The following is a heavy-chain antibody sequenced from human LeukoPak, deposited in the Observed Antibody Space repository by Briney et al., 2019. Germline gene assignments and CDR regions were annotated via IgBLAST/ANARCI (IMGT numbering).Heavy chain of an antibody. J-gene: IGHJ5*02. CDR1: GFTFSSYS. CDR3: ARDSREVLLWFGEFSP. Sequence: PGGSLRLSCAASGFTFSSYSMNWVRQAPGKGLEWVSSISSSSSYIYYADSVKGRFTISRDNAKNSLYLQMNSLRAEDTAVYYCARDSREVLLWFGEFSPWGQGTLVTVSS. CDR2: ISSSSSYI. V-gene: IGHV3-21*01. D-gene: IGHD3-10*01.